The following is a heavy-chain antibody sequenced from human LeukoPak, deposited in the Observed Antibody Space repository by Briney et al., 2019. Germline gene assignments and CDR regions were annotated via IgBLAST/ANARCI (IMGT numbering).Heavy chain of an antibody. Sequence: GGSLRLSCAASGFTFSSYWMSWVRQAPGKGLEWISYISGNSKTIYYADSVKGRFTISRDNAKNSLYLQMNSLRAEDTAVYYCARLGVTTTYNWFDPWGQGTLVTVSS. CDR1: GFTFSSYW. CDR3: ARLGVTTTYNWFDP. V-gene: IGHV3-48*01. J-gene: IGHJ5*02. D-gene: IGHD4-11*01. CDR2: ISGNSKTI.